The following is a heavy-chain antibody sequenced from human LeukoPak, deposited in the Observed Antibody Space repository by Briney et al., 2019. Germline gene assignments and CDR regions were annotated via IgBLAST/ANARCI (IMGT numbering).Heavy chain of an antibody. Sequence: PSETLSLTCTVSGRSISSSSYYWGWIRQPPGKGREWIGSIYYRGSTYYNPSLKSRVTISVDTSKNQFSLKLSSVTAADTAVYYCARQYGYYHFDYWGQGTLVTVSS. J-gene: IGHJ4*02. D-gene: IGHD5-18*01. CDR1: GRSISSSSYY. CDR3: ARQYGYYHFDY. CDR2: IYYRGST. V-gene: IGHV4-39*01.